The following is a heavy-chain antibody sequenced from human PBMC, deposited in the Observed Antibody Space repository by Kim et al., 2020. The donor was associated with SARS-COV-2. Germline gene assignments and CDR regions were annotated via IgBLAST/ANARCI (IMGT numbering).Heavy chain of an antibody. V-gene: IGHV1-18*04. CDR1: GYTFTSYG. CDR2: ISAYNGNT. J-gene: IGHJ6*02. CDR3: ARDPGASSGWYYYYYGMDV. Sequence: ASVKVSCKASGYTFTSYGISWVRQAPGQGLEWMGWISAYNGNTNYAQKLQGRVTMTTDTSTSTAYMELRSLRSDDTAVYYCARDPGASSGWYYYYYGMDVWGQGTTVTVSS. D-gene: IGHD6-19*01.